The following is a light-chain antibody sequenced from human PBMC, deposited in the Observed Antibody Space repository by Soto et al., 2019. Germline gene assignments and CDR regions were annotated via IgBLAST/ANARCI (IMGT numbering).Light chain of an antibody. V-gene: IGLV2-11*01. Sequence: QSALTQPRSVSGSPGQSVTITCTGTSNDIGAYNYVSWYQQHPGKGPKLIVYDVTKRPSGVPDRFSASKSGNTASLTISGLQAEDEADYYCSSYAGSHTLGFGGGTKVTVL. CDR3: SSYAGSHTLG. CDR1: SNDIGAYNY. CDR2: DVT. J-gene: IGLJ2*01.